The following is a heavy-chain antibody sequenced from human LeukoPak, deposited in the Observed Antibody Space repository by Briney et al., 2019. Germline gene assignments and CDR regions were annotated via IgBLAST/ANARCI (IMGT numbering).Heavy chain of an antibody. D-gene: IGHD3-10*01. CDR3: ATEGFGELYH. V-gene: IGHV4-61*02. Sequence: SQTLSLTCTVSGGSISSGSYYWSWIRQPAGKGLEWIGRIYTSGSTNYNPSLKSRVTISVDTSKNQFSLKLSSVTAADTAVYYCATEGFGELYHWGQGTLVTVSS. J-gene: IGHJ5*02. CDR2: IYTSGST. CDR1: GGSISSGSYY.